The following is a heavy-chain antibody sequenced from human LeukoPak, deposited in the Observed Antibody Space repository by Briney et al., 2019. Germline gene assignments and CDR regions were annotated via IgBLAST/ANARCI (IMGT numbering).Heavy chain of an antibody. D-gene: IGHD3-16*01. V-gene: IGHV4-39*07. CDR3: ARTIYVRRWFDP. CDR2: IYYSGST. CDR1: GFTFSSYS. Sequence: GSLRLSCAASGFTFSSYSMNWVRQPPGKGLEWIGSIYYSGSTYYNPSLKSRVTISVDTSKNQFSLKLSSVTAADTAVYYCARTIYVRRWFDPWGQGTLVTVSS. J-gene: IGHJ5*02.